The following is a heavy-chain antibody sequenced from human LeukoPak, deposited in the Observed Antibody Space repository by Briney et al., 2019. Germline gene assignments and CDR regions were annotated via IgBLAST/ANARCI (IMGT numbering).Heavy chain of an antibody. Sequence: SQTLSLTCAISGDSVSTNSATWTWLRQSPSRGLEWLGRTYYRSKWNNDYAVSMKSRITINPDTSKNQFSLQLDSVTPEDTAVYYCARLVGASWFDSWGQGTLVTVSS. CDR3: ARLVGASWFDS. CDR2: TYYRSKWNN. V-gene: IGHV6-1*01. CDR1: GDSVSTNSAT. J-gene: IGHJ5*01. D-gene: IGHD1-26*01.